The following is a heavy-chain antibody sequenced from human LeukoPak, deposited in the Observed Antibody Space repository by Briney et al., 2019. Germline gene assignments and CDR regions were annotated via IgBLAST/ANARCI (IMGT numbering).Heavy chain of an antibody. V-gene: IGHV1-24*01. CDR1: GGTFSSYA. D-gene: IGHD5-12*01. J-gene: IGHJ4*02. Sequence: ASVKVSCKASGGTFSSYAISWVRQAPGKGLEWMGGFDPEDGETIYAQKFQGRVTMTEDTSTDTAYMELSSLRSEDTAVYYCATLPDSGYRWGFDYWGQGTLVTVSS. CDR3: ATLPDSGYRWGFDY. CDR2: FDPEDGET.